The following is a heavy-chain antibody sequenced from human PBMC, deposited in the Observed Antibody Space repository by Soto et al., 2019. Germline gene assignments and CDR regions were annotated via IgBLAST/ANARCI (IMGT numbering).Heavy chain of an antibody. J-gene: IGHJ5*02. CDR1: GGSISSYY. Sequence: SETLSLTCTVSGGSISSYYWSWIRQPPGKGLEWIGYIYYSGSTNYTPSLKSRVTISVDTSKNQFSLKLSSVTAADTAVYYCARASGYNYGSFRWFAPGAQGTLVTVSS. CDR3: ARASGYNYGSFRWFAP. V-gene: IGHV4-59*01. CDR2: IYYSGST. D-gene: IGHD5-18*01.